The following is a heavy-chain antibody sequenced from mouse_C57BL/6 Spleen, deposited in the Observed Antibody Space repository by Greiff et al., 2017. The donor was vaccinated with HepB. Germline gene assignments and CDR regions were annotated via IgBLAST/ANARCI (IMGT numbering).Heavy chain of an antibody. CDR2: IYPGDGDT. CDR1: GYAFSSYW. Sequence: VQLQQSGAELVKPGASVKISCKASGYAFSSYWMNWVKQRPGKGLEWIGQIYPGDGDTNYNGKFKGKATLTADKSSSTAYMQLSSLTSEDSAVYFCARGGNYTVLDYWGQGTTLTVSS. J-gene: IGHJ2*01. CDR3: ARGGNYTVLDY. V-gene: IGHV1-80*01. D-gene: IGHD2-1*01.